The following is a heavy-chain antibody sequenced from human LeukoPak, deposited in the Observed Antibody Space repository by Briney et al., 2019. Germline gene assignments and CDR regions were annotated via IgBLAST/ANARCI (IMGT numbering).Heavy chain of an antibody. CDR1: GFTFSNYA. V-gene: IGHV3-23*01. Sequence: GRSLRLSCAASGFTFSNYAMSWVRQAPGKGLEWVSGIGGSGDSTYYADSVKGRFAISRDNSKNTLYLQMNSLRGEDTAVYYCAKGQVVVAAALVHFDDWGQGTLVTVSS. J-gene: IGHJ4*02. CDR3: AKGQVVVAAALVHFDD. CDR2: IGGSGDST. D-gene: IGHD2-15*01.